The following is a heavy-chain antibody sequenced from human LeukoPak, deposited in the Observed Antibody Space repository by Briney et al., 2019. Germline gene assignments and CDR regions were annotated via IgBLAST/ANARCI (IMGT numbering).Heavy chain of an antibody. V-gene: IGHV3-21*01. Sequence: GGSLRLSCAASGFTFSSYSMNWVRQAPGKGLEWVSSISSSSSYIYYADSVKGRFTISRDNAKNSLYLQMNSLRAEDTAVYYCASSRPLFIAVAVRGPFDYWGQGTLVTVSS. CDR2: ISSSSSYI. CDR3: ASSRPLFIAVAVRGPFDY. CDR1: GFTFSSYS. J-gene: IGHJ4*02. D-gene: IGHD6-19*01.